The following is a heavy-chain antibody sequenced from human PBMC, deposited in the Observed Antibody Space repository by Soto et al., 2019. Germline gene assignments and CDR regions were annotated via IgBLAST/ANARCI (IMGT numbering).Heavy chain of an antibody. J-gene: IGHJ5*02. CDR1: GYNCPSSN. CDR3: ARGSGDCTTNTCYFFAFDL. Sequence: QVHLVQSGAEVTKPGAPVTISCNQLGYNCPSSNFQGVGKAPGHGLEPMGLISPDGRSPIYAQNFQNRCSMTRHTAQSTVCLRLSSLRTEDTAVYFCARGSGDCTTNTCYFFAFDLWGQGPLVTVSS. CDR2: ISPDGRSP. D-gene: IGHD2-21*01. V-gene: IGHV1-46*01.